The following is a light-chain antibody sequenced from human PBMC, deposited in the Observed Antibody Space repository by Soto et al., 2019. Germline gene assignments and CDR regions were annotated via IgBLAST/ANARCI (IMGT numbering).Light chain of an antibody. Sequence: DIQLTQSPSFLSASVGDRFTITCLAIQGISSYLAWYEQKAGKAPKLLIYAASTLQSGVPSRFRGSGSGTEFTLTISSLQPEDFATYYCQQLNSYPQTFGGGTKVDIK. CDR2: AAS. CDR1: QGISSY. V-gene: IGKV1-9*01. J-gene: IGKJ4*01. CDR3: QQLNSYPQT.